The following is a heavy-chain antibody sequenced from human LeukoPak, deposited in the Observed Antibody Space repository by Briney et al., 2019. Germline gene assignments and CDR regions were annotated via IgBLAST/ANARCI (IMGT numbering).Heavy chain of an antibody. CDR1: GDSISSYY. J-gene: IGHJ4*02. CDR3: ARLPFYDSSGY. D-gene: IGHD3-22*01. CDR2: IYYSGST. V-gene: IGHV4-59*08. Sequence: PSETLSLTCTVSGDSISSYYWSWIRQPPGKGLEWNGYIYYSGSTNYNPSLKSRVTISVDTSKNQFSLKLSSVTAADTAVYYCARLPFYDSSGYWGQGTLVTVSS.